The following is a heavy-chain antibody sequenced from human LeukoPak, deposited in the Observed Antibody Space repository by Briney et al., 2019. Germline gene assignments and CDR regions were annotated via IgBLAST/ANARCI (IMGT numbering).Heavy chain of an antibody. CDR1: GGSFSGYY. CDR2: INHSGST. V-gene: IGHV4-34*01. D-gene: IGHD3/OR15-3a*01. J-gene: IGHJ3*02. Sequence: SETLSLTCAVYGGSFSGYYWSWIRQPPGKGLEWIGEINHSGSTNYNPSLKSRGAISLDTSKNQFSLKLSSLTAADTSVYYCARGFDLDAFDIWAQGTMVTVSS. CDR3: ARGFDLDAFDI.